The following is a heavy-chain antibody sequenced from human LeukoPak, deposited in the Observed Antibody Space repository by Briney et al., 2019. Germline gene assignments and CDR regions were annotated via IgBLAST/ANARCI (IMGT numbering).Heavy chain of an antibody. CDR2: VRYDGSQK. J-gene: IGHJ4*02. V-gene: IGHV3-30*02. Sequence: QPGRSLRLSCAASGFTFSSYSMNWVRQAPGKGLEWVAFVRYDGSQKYYADSVKGRFTLSRDNSMNTLYLQMNSLRAEDTAVFYCAKGGARLHSYYFDYWGQGTLVTVSS. D-gene: IGHD1-26*01. CDR3: AKGGARLHSYYFDY. CDR1: GFTFSSYS.